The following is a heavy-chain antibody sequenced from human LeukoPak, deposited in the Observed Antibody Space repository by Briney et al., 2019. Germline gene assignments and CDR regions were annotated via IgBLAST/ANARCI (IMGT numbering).Heavy chain of an antibody. CDR2: IYLSGST. J-gene: IGHJ4*02. Sequence: SETLSLTCAVSGYSNSSGYYWGWIRPPPGKGLEWIGIIYLSGSTYCSPSLKSRVTISVDKFKNQFSLKLSSVTAADTAVYYCARDFAWGSSAADYFDYWGQGTLVTVSS. CDR1: GYSNSSGYY. V-gene: IGHV4-38-2*02. CDR3: ARDFAWGSSAADYFDY. D-gene: IGHD6-6*01.